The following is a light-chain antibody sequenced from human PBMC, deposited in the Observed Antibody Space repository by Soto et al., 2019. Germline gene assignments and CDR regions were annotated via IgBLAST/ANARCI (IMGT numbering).Light chain of an antibody. CDR1: QSLLHITGETF. Sequence: DVVMTQTPLSLSVAPGQPASISCKSSQSLLHITGETFLFWYQQRPGQAPRLLIYDASNRATGIPARFSGSGSGTDFTLTISSLEPEDFAVYFCQQRTDWLTFGGGTKVDVK. V-gene: IGKV2D-29*01. CDR3: QQRTDWLT. CDR2: DAS. J-gene: IGKJ4*01.